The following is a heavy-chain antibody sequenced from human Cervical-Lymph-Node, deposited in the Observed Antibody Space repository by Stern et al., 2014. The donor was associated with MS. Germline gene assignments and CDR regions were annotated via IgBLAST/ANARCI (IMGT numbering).Heavy chain of an antibody. CDR3: ARQYQLLYQH. CDR1: GFTFSSYW. J-gene: IGHJ1*01. CDR2: INSDGSSK. D-gene: IGHD2-2*02. V-gene: IGHV3-74*02. Sequence: AQLVESGGGLVQPGGSLRLSCAASGFTFSSYWMHWVRQAPGKGLEWVSRINSDGSSKSYTDSVKGRFTISRDNANNTLYLHMNSLRAEDTAVYYCARQYQLLYQHWGQGTLVTVSS.